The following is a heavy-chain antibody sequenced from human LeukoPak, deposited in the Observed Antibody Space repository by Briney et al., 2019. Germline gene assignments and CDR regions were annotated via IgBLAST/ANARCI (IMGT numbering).Heavy chain of an antibody. V-gene: IGHV1-2*02. J-gene: IGHJ6*03. CDR2: INPNSGGT. CDR3: AREKAMVRGADLTHYYYYYYMDV. D-gene: IGHD3-10*01. CDR1: GYTFTGYY. Sequence: GASVKVSCKASGYTFTGYYMHWVRQAPGQGLEWMGWINPNSGGTNYAQKFQGRVTMTTDTSTSTAYMELRSLRSDDTAVYYCAREKAMVRGADLTHYYYYYYMDVWGKGTTVTISS.